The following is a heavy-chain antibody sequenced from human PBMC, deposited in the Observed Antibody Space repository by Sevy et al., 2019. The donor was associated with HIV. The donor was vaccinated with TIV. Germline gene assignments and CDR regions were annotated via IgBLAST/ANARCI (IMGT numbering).Heavy chain of an antibody. D-gene: IGHD2-21*01. Sequence: SQTLSLTCPVSGGSISSSSYYWGWIRQPPGKGLQWIGSIFYSGSTYYNPSLKSRVTISVDSSKNQFSLKLNSVTAADTAIYYCASHYRWGFVFDYWGQGTLVTVSS. CDR1: GGSISSSSYY. CDR2: IFYSGST. V-gene: IGHV4-39*01. CDR3: ASHYRWGFVFDY. J-gene: IGHJ4*02.